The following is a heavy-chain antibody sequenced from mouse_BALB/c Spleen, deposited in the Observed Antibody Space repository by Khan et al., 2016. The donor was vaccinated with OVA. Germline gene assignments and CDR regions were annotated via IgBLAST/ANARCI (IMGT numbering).Heavy chain of an antibody. CDR2: IDPANDNS. CDR1: GFNIKDTH. Sequence: VQLKQSGAELVKPGASVKLSCTASGFNIKDTHMHWVKQRPEQGLEWIGRIDPANDNSKYDPRFQGKATITADTSSNTAYLHLSSLTPEDTADYYCAPAGAGDYFDYWGQGTTLTVSS. CDR3: APAGAGDYFDY. D-gene: IGHD3-3*01. J-gene: IGHJ2*01. V-gene: IGHV14-3*02.